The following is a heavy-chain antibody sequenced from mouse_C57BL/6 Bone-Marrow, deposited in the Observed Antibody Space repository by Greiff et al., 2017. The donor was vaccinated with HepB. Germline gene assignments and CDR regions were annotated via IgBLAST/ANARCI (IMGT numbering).Heavy chain of an antibody. CDR3: ARQDDGYYVDY. CDR2: IYPGDGDT. V-gene: IGHV1-80*01. D-gene: IGHD2-3*01. Sequence: VQLQESGAELVKPGASVKISCKASGYAFSSYWMNWVKQRPGKGLEWIGQIYPGDGDTNYNGKFKGKATLTADKSSSTAYMQLSSLTSEDSAVYFCARQDDGYYVDYWGQGTSVTVSS. J-gene: IGHJ4*01. CDR1: GYAFSSYW.